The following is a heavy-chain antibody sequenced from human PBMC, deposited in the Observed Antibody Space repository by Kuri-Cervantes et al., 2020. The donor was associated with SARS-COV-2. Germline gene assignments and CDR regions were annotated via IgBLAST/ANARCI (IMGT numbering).Heavy chain of an antibody. CDR2: ISSNGGST. CDR1: GFTFSSYA. CDR3: VKEKGLPGVDY. J-gene: IGHJ4*02. D-gene: IGHD5-12*01. V-gene: IGHV3-64D*08. Sequence: ETLSLTCSASGFTFSSYAMHWVRQAPGKGLEYVSAISSNGGSTYYADSVKGRFTISRDNSKNTLYLQMSSLRAEDTAVYYCVKEKGLPGVDYWGQGTLVTVPS.